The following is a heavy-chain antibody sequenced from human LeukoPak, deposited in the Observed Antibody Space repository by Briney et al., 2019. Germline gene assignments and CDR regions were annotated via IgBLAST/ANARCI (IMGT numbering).Heavy chain of an antibody. V-gene: IGHV3-48*03. D-gene: IGHD3-10*02. CDR2: ISGSGSTI. J-gene: IGHJ6*04. CDR1: GFTFSSYE. Sequence: GGSLRLSCAAFGFTFSSYEMNWVRQAPGKGLEWVSYISGSGSTIYYADSVKGRFTISRDNAKNSLYLQMNSLRAEDTAVYYCAELGITMIGGVWGKGTTVTISS. CDR3: AELGITMIGGV.